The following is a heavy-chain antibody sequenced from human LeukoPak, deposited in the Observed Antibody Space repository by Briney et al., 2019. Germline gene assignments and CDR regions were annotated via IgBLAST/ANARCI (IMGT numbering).Heavy chain of an antibody. CDR3: ARKIKKPWPVLNTPFDY. V-gene: IGHV3-21*01. CDR2: ISSSSSYI. Sequence: GGSLRLSCAASGFTFSSYSMNWVRQAPGKGLEWVSSISSSSSYIYYADSVKGRFTISRDNAKNSLYLQMNSLRAEDTAVYYCARKIKKPWPVLNTPFDYWGQGTLVTVSS. J-gene: IGHJ4*02. D-gene: IGHD2-2*02. CDR1: GFTFSSYS.